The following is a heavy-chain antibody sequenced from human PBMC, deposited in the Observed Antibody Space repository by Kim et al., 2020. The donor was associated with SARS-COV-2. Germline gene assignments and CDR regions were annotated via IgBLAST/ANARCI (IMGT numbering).Heavy chain of an antibody. CDR2: ITGSSGNI. CDR3: AREMTPTSKGSFNY. J-gene: IGHJ4*02. Sequence: GGSLRLSCAASGFTFSSYAMSWFRQAPGKGLERVSGITGSSGNIWNADSVMGRFTISRDNFKNTLFLQMNSLRSEDTAVYYCAREMTPTSKGSFNYWGQGSLVTASS. CDR1: GFTFSSYA. V-gene: IGHV3-23*01. D-gene: IGHD1-26*01.